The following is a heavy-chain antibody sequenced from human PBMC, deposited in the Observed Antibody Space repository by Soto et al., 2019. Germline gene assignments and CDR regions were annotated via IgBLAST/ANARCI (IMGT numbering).Heavy chain of an antibody. D-gene: IGHD3-10*01. Sequence: SVKVSCKASGGTFSSYAISWVRQAPGQGLEWMGGIIPIFGTANYAQKFQGRVTITADKSTSTAYMELSSLRSEDTAVYYCAREGSGSYSGNFDYWGQGTLVTVSS. CDR2: IIPIFGTA. J-gene: IGHJ4*02. CDR3: AREGSGSYSGNFDY. CDR1: GGTFSSYA. V-gene: IGHV1-69*06.